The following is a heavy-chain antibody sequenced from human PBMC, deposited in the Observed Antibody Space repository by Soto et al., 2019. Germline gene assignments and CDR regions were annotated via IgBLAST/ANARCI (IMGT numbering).Heavy chain of an antibody. CDR3: ARVPRSGGSSYYGLDV. J-gene: IGHJ6*02. Sequence: PSETLSLTCIVSGDSVNSGYYYWNWIRHPPGMRPEWIGYVSYSGTNYNPSLRSRLTISSDKSKNQFSLRLSSVTAADTAVYYCARVPRSGGSSYYGLDVWGQGIVVTVSS. V-gene: IGHV4-61*01. CDR1: GDSVNSGYYY. CDR2: VSYSGT. D-gene: IGHD2-15*01.